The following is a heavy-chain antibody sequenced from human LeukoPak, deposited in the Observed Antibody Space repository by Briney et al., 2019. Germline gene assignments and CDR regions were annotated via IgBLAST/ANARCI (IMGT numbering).Heavy chain of an antibody. CDR2: ISNNGGYT. Sequence: GGSLRLSCAASGFTFSSSAMSWVRQAPGKGLEWVSAISNNGGYTYYADSVQGRFTISRDNSKNTLYLQMNSLRAEDTAVYYCARDPNWGSGYWGQGTLVTVSS. J-gene: IGHJ4*02. CDR3: ARDPNWGSGY. CDR1: GFTFSSSA. V-gene: IGHV3-23*01. D-gene: IGHD7-27*01.